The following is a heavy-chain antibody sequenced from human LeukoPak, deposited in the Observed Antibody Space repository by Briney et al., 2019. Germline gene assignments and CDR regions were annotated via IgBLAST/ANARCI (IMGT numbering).Heavy chain of an antibody. D-gene: IGHD3-10*01. CDR1: GFTFSSYA. V-gene: IGHV3-23*01. Sequence: GGSLRLSCAASGFTFSSYAMSWVRQAPGKGLEWVSAIRGSGGSTYYADSVKGRFTISRDNSKNTLYLQMNSLRAEDTAVYYCATISSGGRILWFRELLDYWGQGTLVTVSS. J-gene: IGHJ4*02. CDR3: ATISSGGRILWFRELLDY. CDR2: IRGSGGST.